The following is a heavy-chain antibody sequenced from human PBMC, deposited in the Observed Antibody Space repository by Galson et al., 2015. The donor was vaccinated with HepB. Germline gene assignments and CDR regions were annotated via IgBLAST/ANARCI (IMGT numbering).Heavy chain of an antibody. CDR3: AAWYSGNKVQPYDY. CDR1: GLTFSTSA. CDR2: IVVATDYT. D-gene: IGHD1-26*01. Sequence: SVKVSCKASGLTFSTSAVQWVRQVGGQRLEWIGWIVVATDYTKYSHHFQERVTITRDMSTNTVYMELSSLRSDDTAVYFCAAWYSGNKVQPYDYWGQGTLVVVSS. V-gene: IGHV1-58*01. J-gene: IGHJ4*02.